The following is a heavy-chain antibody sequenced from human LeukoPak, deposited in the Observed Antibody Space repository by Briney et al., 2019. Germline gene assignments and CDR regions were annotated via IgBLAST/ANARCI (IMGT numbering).Heavy chain of an antibody. D-gene: IGHD1-14*01. J-gene: IGHJ4*02. CDR2: ISSSGSTI. CDR3: ARGSHWYHPGGAFDY. Sequence: GGSLRLSCAASGFTFSSYEMNWVRQAPGKGLEWVSYISSSGSTIYYADSVKGRFTISRDNAKNSLYLQMSSLRAEDTAVYYCARGSHWYHPGGAFDYWGQGTLVTVSS. CDR1: GFTFSSYE. V-gene: IGHV3-48*03.